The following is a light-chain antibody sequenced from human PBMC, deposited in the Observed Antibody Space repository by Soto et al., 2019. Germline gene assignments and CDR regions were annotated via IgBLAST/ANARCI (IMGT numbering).Light chain of an antibody. CDR3: MQALQTPWT. Sequence: DIVMTQSPLSLPVTPGEPASISCRSSQSLLHSNGYNYLDWYLQKPGQSPQLLIYLGSNRASGGPDRFSGSGLGTDFTLKISRVESEDVGVYYCMQALQTPWTFGQGTKVEIK. CDR2: LGS. CDR1: QSLLHSNGYNY. V-gene: IGKV2-28*01. J-gene: IGKJ1*01.